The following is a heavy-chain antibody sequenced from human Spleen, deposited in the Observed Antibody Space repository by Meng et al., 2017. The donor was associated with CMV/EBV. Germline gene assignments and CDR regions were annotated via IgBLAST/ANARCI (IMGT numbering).Heavy chain of an antibody. D-gene: IGHD2-2*03. CDR1: GGSVSSGSYY. CDR3: ARAPGWISTYYYYGMDV. CDR2: IYYSGST. Sequence: GSLRLSCTVSGGSVSSGSYYWSWIRQPPGKGLEWIGYIYYSGSTNYNPSLKSRVTISVDTSKNQFSLKLSSVTAADTAVYYCARAPGWISTYYYYGMDVWGQGTTVTVSS. J-gene: IGHJ6*02. V-gene: IGHV4-61*01.